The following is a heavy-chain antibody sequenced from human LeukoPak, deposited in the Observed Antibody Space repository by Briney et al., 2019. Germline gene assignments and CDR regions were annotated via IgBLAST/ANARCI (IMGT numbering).Heavy chain of an antibody. J-gene: IGHJ6*03. CDR3: ARRPYYYYYMDV. CDR1: GGSIRSYY. Sequence: SETLSLTCTVSGGSIRSYYWSWIRQPPGKGLEWIGYFYDSGSTYYNPSLKSRVTISVDTSKNQFSLKLSSVTAADTAVYYCARRPYYYYYMDVWGKGTTVTVSS. CDR2: FYDSGST. V-gene: IGHV4-59*12.